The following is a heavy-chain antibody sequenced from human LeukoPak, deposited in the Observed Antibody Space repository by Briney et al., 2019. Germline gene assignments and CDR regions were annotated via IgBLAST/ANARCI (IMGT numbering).Heavy chain of an antibody. CDR3: AREATKKRSDY. V-gene: IGHV3-11*01. Sequence: GGSLRLSCAASGFTLSDYYMSWIRQAPGKGLEWVSYISSSGSTIYYADSVKGRFTISRDNAKNSLYLQMNSLRAEDTAVYYCAREATKKRSDYWGQGTLVTVSS. J-gene: IGHJ4*02. CDR2: ISSSGSTI. D-gene: IGHD5-12*01. CDR1: GFTLSDYY.